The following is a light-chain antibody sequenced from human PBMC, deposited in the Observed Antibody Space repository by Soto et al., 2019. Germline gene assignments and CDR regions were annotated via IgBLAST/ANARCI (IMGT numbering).Light chain of an antibody. V-gene: IGKV3-20*01. Sequence: EIVLTHSSATLSLSPVEISTLSCRASQSVSSYLAWYQQKPGQAPRLLIYDASNRATGIPARFSGSGSGTDFTLTISRLEPEDFAVYHCQQYSSSPLTFGGGTKVDTK. CDR1: QSVSSY. J-gene: IGKJ4*01. CDR2: DAS. CDR3: QQYSSSPLT.